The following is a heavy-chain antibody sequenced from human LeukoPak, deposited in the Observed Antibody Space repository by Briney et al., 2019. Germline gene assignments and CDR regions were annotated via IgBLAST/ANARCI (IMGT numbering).Heavy chain of an antibody. Sequence: ASVKVSCKASGYTFTSYDINWVRQATGQGLEWMGWMNPNSGNTDYAQKFQGRVTMTRNTSISTAYMELSSLRSEDTAVYYCARGGSGSYYNGDDYWGQGTLVTVSS. CDR1: GYTFTSYD. CDR2: MNPNSGNT. V-gene: IGHV1-8*01. J-gene: IGHJ4*02. CDR3: ARGGSGSYYNGDDY. D-gene: IGHD3-10*01.